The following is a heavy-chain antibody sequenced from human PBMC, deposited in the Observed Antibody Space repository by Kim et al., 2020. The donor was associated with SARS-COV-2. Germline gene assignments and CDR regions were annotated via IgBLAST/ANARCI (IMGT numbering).Heavy chain of an antibody. J-gene: IGHJ4*02. V-gene: IGHV3-33*05. CDR1: GFTFSSYG. Sequence: GGSLRLSCAASGFTFSSYGMHWVRQAPGKGLEWVAVISYDGSNKYYADSVKGRFTISRDNSKNTLYLQMNSLRAEDTAVYYCARETWYYDSSGYYYSYWGQGTLVTVSS. D-gene: IGHD3-22*01. CDR3: ARETWYYDSSGYYYSY. CDR2: ISYDGSNK.